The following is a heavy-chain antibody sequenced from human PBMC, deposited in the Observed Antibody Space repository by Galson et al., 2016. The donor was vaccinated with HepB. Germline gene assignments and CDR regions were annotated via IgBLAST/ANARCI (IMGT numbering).Heavy chain of an antibody. Sequence: SVKVSCKASGYTFTNYAMHWVRQAPGQRLEWMGWINAGNGHTKYSQKFQGRVTITRDTSASTAYMELSSLRSEGTAVYYCARDRDYYDYVFHIWGQGTMVTVSS. CDR2: INAGNGHT. V-gene: IGHV1-3*01. D-gene: IGHD3-22*01. J-gene: IGHJ3*02. CDR3: ARDRDYYDYVFHI. CDR1: GYTFTNYA.